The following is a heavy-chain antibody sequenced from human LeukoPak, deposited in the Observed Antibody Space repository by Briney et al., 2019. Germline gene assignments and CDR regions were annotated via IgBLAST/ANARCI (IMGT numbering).Heavy chain of an antibody. Sequence: GGSLRLSCAASGFTFDDYAMHWVRQAPGKGLEWVSGISWNSGSIGYADSVKGRFTISRDNAKNSLYLQMNSLRVEDTALYYCAKDIGLGISWYFDLWGRGTLVTVSS. V-gene: IGHV3-9*01. CDR1: GFTFDDYA. D-gene: IGHD7-27*01. J-gene: IGHJ2*01. CDR2: ISWNSGSI. CDR3: AKDIGLGISWYFDL.